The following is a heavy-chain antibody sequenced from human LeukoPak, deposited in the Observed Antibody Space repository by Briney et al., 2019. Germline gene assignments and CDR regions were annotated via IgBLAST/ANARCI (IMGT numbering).Heavy chain of an antibody. J-gene: IGHJ6*03. CDR3: ARQVSDYFYYYIDV. CDR2: SYYSGTT. Sequence: PSETLSLTCSVHGGSIRSSSYSRNWIRQPSGEGLEWVGISYYSGTTYYNSSLKSRVTISEDTSKNRFSLMLTSVTAADTAVYYCARQVSDYFYYYIDVWGEGTTVIVSS. CDR1: GGSIRSSSYS. V-gene: IGHV4-39*01.